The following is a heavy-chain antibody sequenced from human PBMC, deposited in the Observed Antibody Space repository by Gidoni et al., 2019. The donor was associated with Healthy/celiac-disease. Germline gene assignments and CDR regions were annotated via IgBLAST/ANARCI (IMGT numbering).Heavy chain of an antibody. Sequence: QVQLQQWGAGLLKPSATLSLPCAVYGGSFRGYYWSWIRQPPGKGLEWIGEINHSGSTNYNPSLKSRVTISVDTSKNQFSLKLSSVTAADTAVYYCARGRNYYGSGSYYNREYFQHWGQGTLVTVSS. V-gene: IGHV4-34*01. J-gene: IGHJ1*01. CDR1: GGSFRGYY. D-gene: IGHD3-10*01. CDR3: ARGRNYYGSGSYYNREYFQH. CDR2: INHSGST.